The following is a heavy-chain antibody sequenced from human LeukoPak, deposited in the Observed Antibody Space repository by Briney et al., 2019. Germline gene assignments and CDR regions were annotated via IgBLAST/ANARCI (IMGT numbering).Heavy chain of an antibody. D-gene: IGHD1-26*01. V-gene: IGHV4-39*01. CDR1: GGPVSSSSYY. CDR3: ATWDSGRYSQIDN. J-gene: IGHJ4*02. Sequence: SGTQSLTCTVSGGPVSSSSYYWGWVRQSPEKGLECIGTIYYAWDTYYNPSLESRLTISVDTSKNQFSLKLRSVTAADTAVYYCATWDSGRYSQIDNWGQGTLVTVSS. CDR2: IYYAWDT.